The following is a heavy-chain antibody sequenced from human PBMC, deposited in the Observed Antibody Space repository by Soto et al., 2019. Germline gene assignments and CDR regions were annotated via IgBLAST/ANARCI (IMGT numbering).Heavy chain of an antibody. Sequence: QVQLVQSGAEVKKPGASVKVSCKASGYTFTSYAMHWVRQAPGQRLEWMGWINAGNGNTKYSQKFQGRVTITRDTSASTAYMEVSSLRPEDTAVYYCARDRDTSGSDYWGQGTLVTVSS. V-gene: IGHV1-3*01. CDR2: INAGNGNT. D-gene: IGHD3-16*01. J-gene: IGHJ4*02. CDR3: ARDRDTSGSDY. CDR1: GYTFTSYA.